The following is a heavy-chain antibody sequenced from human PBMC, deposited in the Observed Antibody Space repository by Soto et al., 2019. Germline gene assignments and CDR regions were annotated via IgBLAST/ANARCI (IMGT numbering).Heavy chain of an antibody. Sequence: SETLSLTCTASGGSISSYYWSWIRQPPGKGLEWIGEIPYSGSTNYSPSLKSRVTISVETSKNQFSLKLSSVTAADTAVYFCARDRYCSNTSCYEDWFDPWGQGTLVTVSS. CDR2: IPYSGST. D-gene: IGHD2-2*01. J-gene: IGHJ5*02. CDR3: ARDRYCSNTSCYEDWFDP. CDR1: GGSISSYY. V-gene: IGHV4-59*01.